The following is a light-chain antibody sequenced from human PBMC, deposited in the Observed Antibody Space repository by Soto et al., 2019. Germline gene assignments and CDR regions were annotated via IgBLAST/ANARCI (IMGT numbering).Light chain of an antibody. CDR1: TSDVGGYNY. CDR3: SSYTSTNKGV. Sequence: QSVLTQPASVSGSPGQSITISCTGTTSDVGGYNYVSWYQQYPGKAPKLIIYDVSHRPSGVSNRFSGSKSGNTASLTISGLQAEDEADYYCSSYTSTNKGVFGGGTKLPS. CDR2: DVS. J-gene: IGLJ2*01. V-gene: IGLV2-14*01.